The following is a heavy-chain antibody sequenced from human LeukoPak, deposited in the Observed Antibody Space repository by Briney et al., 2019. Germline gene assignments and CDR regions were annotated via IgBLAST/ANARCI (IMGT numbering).Heavy chain of an antibody. CDR2: ISDNGGST. Sequence: PGGSLRLSCAASGFTFSRHAMHWVRQAPGKGLEYISSISDNGGSTFYANSVKGRFTISRDNSNNMLYLQTGSLRVEDMAVYYCSRGLDRGYAYGPLEWGQGDLVTVSS. V-gene: IGHV3-64*01. CDR3: SRGLDRGYAYGPLE. J-gene: IGHJ4*02. CDR1: GFTFSRHA. D-gene: IGHD5-18*01.